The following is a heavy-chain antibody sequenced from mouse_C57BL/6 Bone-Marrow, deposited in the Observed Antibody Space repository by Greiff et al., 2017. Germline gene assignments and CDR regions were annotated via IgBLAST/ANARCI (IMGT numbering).Heavy chain of an antibody. V-gene: IGHV1-69*01. D-gene: IGHD2-12*01. CDR3: AKGDDGVY. CDR1: GYTFTSYW. J-gene: IGHJ2*01. CDR2: IDPSDSYT. Sequence: QVQLQQPGAELVMPGASVKLSCKASGYTFTSYWMHWVKQRPGQGLEWIGEIDPSDSYTNYNQKFKGKSTLTVDKSSSTAYMQLSSLTSGDSAVYYFAKGDDGVYWGQGTTLTVTS.